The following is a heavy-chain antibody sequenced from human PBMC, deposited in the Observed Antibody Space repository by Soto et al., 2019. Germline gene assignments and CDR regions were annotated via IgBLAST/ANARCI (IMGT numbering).Heavy chain of an antibody. CDR3: AKDIGRVITIFGVVIIYAFYI. V-gene: IGHV3-30*18. CDR2: ISYDGSNK. D-gene: IGHD3-3*01. CDR1: GFTFSSYG. J-gene: IGHJ3*02. Sequence: LRLSCAASGFTFSSYGMHWVRQAPGKGLEWVAVISYDGSNKYYADSVKGRFTISRDNSKNTLYLQMNSLRAEDTAVYYCAKDIGRVITIFGVVIIYAFYIWGQGTMVTVSS.